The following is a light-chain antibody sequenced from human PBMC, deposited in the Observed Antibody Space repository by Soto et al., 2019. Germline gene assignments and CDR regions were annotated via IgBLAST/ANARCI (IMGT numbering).Light chain of an antibody. J-gene: IGKJ2*01. Sequence: DIVMTQSPLSLPVTPGEPASISCRSSQSLLHSSGNNYMDWYVQKPGQSPQLLIYLGSNRASGVPDRFSGSGSGTDFTLKINRVEAEDVGVYYCMQALQTTYTFGQGTKLEIK. V-gene: IGKV2-28*01. CDR3: MQALQTTYT. CDR1: QSLLHSSGNNY. CDR2: LGS.